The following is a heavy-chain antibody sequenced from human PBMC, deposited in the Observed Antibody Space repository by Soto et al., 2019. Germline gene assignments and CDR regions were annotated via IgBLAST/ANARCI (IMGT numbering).Heavy chain of an antibody. CDR2: ISGSGSFT. Sequence: GGSLRLSCAASGFTFRTYAMNWVRQAPGKGLEWISAISGSGSFTHYADSVRGRFTISRDNSQNQLYLQMDNLRGDDTAMYYCAKIPTGSGSSKFDYWGQGIQVTVSS. CDR1: GFTFRTYA. CDR3: AKIPTGSGSSKFDY. D-gene: IGHD3-10*01. V-gene: IGHV3-23*01. J-gene: IGHJ4*02.